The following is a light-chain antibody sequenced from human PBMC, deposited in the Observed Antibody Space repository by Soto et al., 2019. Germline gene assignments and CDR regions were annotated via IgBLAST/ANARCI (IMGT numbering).Light chain of an antibody. CDR1: QTISSW. CDR2: KAS. V-gene: IGKV1-5*03. Sequence: IQLTQYPSTLSGSVGDRVTLSCRASQTISSWLAWYQQKPGKAPKLLIYKASTLKSGVPSRFSGSGSGTEFTLTISSLQPDDFATYYCQQYNSYSPTFGQGTEVDIK. CDR3: QQYNSYSPT. J-gene: IGKJ1*01.